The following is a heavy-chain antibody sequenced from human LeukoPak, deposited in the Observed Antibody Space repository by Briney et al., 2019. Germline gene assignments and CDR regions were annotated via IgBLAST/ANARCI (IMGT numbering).Heavy chain of an antibody. CDR2: IRSNSDGGTI. J-gene: IGHJ5*02. CDR3: ATDFYDST. D-gene: IGHD3-22*01. V-gene: IGHV3-15*01. CDR1: GFSFSSYA. Sequence: GGSLRLSCEGSGFSFSSYAMSWVRQAPGKGLEWVGRIRSNSDGGTIDYAAPVKGRFTLSRDDSKTTLYLQMNSLQTEDTAVYYCATDFYDSTWGQGTLVTVSS.